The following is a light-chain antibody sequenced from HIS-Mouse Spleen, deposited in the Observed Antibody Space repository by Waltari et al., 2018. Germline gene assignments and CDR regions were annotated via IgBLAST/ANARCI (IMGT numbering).Light chain of an antibody. J-gene: IGLJ2*01. Sequence: QSALTQPPSASGSPGQSVTISCTGTSSDGGGYNSVSWYQQHPGKAPKLMIYEVSKRPSGVPDRFSGSKSGNTASLTVSGLQAEDEADYYCSSYAGSNNFVVFGGGTKLTVL. CDR1: SSDGGGYNS. V-gene: IGLV2-8*01. CDR2: EVS. CDR3: SSYAGSNNFVV.